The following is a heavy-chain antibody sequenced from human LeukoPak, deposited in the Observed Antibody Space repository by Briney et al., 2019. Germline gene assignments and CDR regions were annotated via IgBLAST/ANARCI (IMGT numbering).Heavy chain of an antibody. V-gene: IGHV3-7*03. CDR2: IKEDGSEK. J-gene: IGHJ3*02. CDR1: GFTLSSYW. CDR3: ARDWVAGVPFDAFDI. D-gene: IGHD3-10*01. Sequence: GGSLRLSCAASGFTLSSYWMSWVRQAPGKGLEWVAHIKEDGSEKYYVDSVKGRITISRDNVKNSLYLHMNSLTAEDTAMYYCARDWVAGVPFDAFDIWGQGTMVSVSS.